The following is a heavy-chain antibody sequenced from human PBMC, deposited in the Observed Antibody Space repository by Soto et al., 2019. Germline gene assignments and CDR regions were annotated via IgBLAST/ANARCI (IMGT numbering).Heavy chain of an antibody. CDR2: ISCCGGST. Sequence: PVGSLRPSVLASGFNFTNFAMPWVLQAPLEGLEWVSGISCCGGSTSYAESVKGRFSTARDDSKKTLSLQMNGLRVEDTAQYFCAPADADQWLIHHLDNWGQGTLVPVSS. CDR1: GFNFTNFA. V-gene: IGHV3-23*01. CDR3: APADADQWLIHHLDN. J-gene: IGHJ4*02. D-gene: IGHD6-19*01.